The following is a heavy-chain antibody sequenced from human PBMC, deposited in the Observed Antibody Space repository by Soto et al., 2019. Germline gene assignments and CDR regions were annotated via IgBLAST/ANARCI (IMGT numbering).Heavy chain of an antibody. CDR1: GFTFGDYA. J-gene: IGHJ3*02. Sequence: GGSLRLSCTASGFTFGDYAMSWVRQAPGKGLEWVGFIRSKAYGGTTEYAASVKGRFTISRDDSKSIAYLQMNSLKTEDTAVYYCTRAPNRGSGSYYIKRGYAFDIWGQGTMVTVSS. CDR2: IRSKAYGGTT. D-gene: IGHD3-10*01. V-gene: IGHV3-49*04. CDR3: TRAPNRGSGSYYIKRGYAFDI.